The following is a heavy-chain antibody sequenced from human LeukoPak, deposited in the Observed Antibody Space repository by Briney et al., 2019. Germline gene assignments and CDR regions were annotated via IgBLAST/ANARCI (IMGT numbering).Heavy chain of an antibody. V-gene: IGHV4-39*07. CDR1: GGSISSSSYY. CDR2: IYYSGST. J-gene: IGHJ4*02. CDR3: ARSGSSGFN. Sequence: SETLSLTCTVSGGSISSSSYYWGWIRQPPGKGLEWIGSIYYSGSTYYNPSLKSRVTISVDTSKNQFSLKLSSVTAADTAVYYCARSGSSGFNWGQGTLVTVSS. D-gene: IGHD6-19*01.